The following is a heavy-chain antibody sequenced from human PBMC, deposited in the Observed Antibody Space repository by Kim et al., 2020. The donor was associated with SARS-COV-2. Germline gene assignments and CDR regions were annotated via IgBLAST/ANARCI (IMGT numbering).Heavy chain of an antibody. J-gene: IGHJ4*02. V-gene: IGHV3-21*01. Sequence: FAASLKGRFTISGDSAKNSLYLQMNSLGAEDTAVYYCARATYSSGWYFDYWGQGTLVTVSS. CDR3: ARATYSSGWYFDY. D-gene: IGHD6-19*01.